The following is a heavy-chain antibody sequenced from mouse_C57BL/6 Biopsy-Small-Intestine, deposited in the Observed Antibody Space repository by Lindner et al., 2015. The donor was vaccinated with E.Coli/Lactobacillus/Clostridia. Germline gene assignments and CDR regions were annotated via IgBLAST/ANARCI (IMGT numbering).Heavy chain of an antibody. CDR3: ARDDSYTAPWEFDR. V-gene: IGHV1-53*01. D-gene: IGHD2-13*01. Sequence: SVKVSCKAPGYTFAAYWIQWVRQAPGQGLEWLGWINCNSGATTYSPRFQGRLTLTRDTSSSTAYMELSNLRSDDSALYSCARDDSYTAPWEFDRWGQGTLVTVSS. CDR2: INCNSGAT. CDR1: GYTFAAYW. J-gene: IGHJ4*01.